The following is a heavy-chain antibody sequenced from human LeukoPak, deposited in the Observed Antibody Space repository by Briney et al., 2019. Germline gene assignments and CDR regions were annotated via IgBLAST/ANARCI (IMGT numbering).Heavy chain of an antibody. J-gene: IGHJ5*02. CDR3: AKDPYRVVVATGNYLDP. D-gene: IGHD2-15*01. CDR2: ISHDGSNI. Sequence: GGSLRLSCAASGFTFSSYGMHWVRQAPGKGLEWVVVISHDGSNIHYGDSVQGRFTISRDNSKNTLYLQMNSLRAEDTAMYYCAKDPYRVVVATGNYLDPWGQGTLVTVSS. CDR1: GFTFSSYG. V-gene: IGHV3-30*18.